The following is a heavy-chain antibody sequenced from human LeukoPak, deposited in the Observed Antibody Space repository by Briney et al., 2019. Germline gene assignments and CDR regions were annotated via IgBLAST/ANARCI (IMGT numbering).Heavy chain of an antibody. V-gene: IGHV3-48*01. CDR1: GLTFSCYS. D-gene: IGHD2-2*01. J-gene: IGHJ4*02. CDR2: ISSSSSTV. Sequence: RGVSLRLSCAASGLTFSCYSMNWVRQAPGKGLEWVSYISSSSSTVYYADSVKGRFTISRDNAKNSLYLQMNSLRAEDTAVYYCARDAGDIVVVPAAMGDYWGQGTLVTVSS. CDR3: ARDAGDIVVVPAAMGDY.